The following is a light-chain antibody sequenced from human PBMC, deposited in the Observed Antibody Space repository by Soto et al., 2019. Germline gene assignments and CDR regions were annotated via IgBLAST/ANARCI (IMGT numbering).Light chain of an antibody. V-gene: IGKV1-5*03. CDR1: QSIDRW. Sequence: DIQMTQSPSTLSTSVGDRVTITCRASQSIDRWLAWYQQKPGKAPKLLISEASILQSGVPSRFSGSGSGTEFTLTISSLQPGDFATYYCQQFYNYPWAFGQGTKLEIK. CDR2: EAS. J-gene: IGKJ1*01. CDR3: QQFYNYPWA.